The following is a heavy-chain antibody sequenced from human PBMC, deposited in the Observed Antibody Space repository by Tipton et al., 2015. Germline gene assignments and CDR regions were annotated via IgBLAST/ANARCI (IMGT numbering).Heavy chain of an antibody. CDR2: VFHTGAT. V-gene: IGHV4-59*01. J-gene: IGHJ4*02. Sequence: LRLSCTVSGGSIRTYYWVWIRQPPGKGLQWVGNVFHTGATSYNSSLKSRLTFSIDTSKNQVSLRLSSVTAADTAVYYCAAFCYGGNCPDYWGQGTLVTVSS. CDR3: AAFCYGGNCPDY. CDR1: GGSIRTYY. D-gene: IGHD2-15*01.